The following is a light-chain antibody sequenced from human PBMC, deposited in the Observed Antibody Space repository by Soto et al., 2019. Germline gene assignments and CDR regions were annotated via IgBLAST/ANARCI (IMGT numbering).Light chain of an antibody. Sequence: SVMTQPPSVSAAPGQKVTISCSGSSSNIGGNSVSWYQQLPGTAPKLLIYDDDKRPSGIPDRFSGSKSGTSATLGITGFQTGDEADYYCVSWDSSLSAYVFATGTKLTVL. CDR3: VSWDSSLSAYV. V-gene: IGLV1-51*01. CDR2: DDD. CDR1: SSNIGGNS. J-gene: IGLJ1*01.